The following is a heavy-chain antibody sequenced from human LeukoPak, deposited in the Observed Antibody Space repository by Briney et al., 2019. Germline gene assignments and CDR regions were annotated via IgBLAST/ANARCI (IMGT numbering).Heavy chain of an antibody. CDR3: ARDTAYSYAWYGRGSVTFDY. Sequence: GGSLRLSCSGSGFTFSSYGMHGVGQAPGKGLEWVAVISYDGSNKYYADSVKGRFTISRDNSTSTLYLQMNSLRPEDTAVYYCARDTAYSYAWYGRGSVTFDYWGQGTLVTASS. V-gene: IGHV3-30-3*01. D-gene: IGHD5-18*01. J-gene: IGHJ4*02. CDR1: GFTFSSYG. CDR2: ISYDGSNK.